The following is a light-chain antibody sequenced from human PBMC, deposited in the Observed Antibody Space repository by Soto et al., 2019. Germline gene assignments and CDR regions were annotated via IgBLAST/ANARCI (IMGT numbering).Light chain of an antibody. Sequence: EIVMTQSPATLSVSPGQRATLSCRAGQNIHTNLAWYQQKPGQAPRLLFHGASTGATGLPARFSGSGCGTEFTLTISSLQSEDFAVYYCHYYNNWPLTWTFGQGTKVDIK. V-gene: IGKV3-15*01. CDR1: QNIHTN. CDR2: GAS. J-gene: IGKJ1*01. CDR3: HYYNNWPLTWT.